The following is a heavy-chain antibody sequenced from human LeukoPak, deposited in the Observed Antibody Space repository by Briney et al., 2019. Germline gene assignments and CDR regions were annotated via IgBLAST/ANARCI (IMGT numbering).Heavy chain of an antibody. CDR2: ISYDGRNK. V-gene: IGHV3-30*04. J-gene: IGHJ5*02. D-gene: IGHD5-24*01. CDR1: GFTFSNYA. Sequence: GRSLRLSCAASGFTFSNYAMHWVRQAPGKGLEWMSVISYDGRNKYFADSVKGRFTISRDNAKNSLYLQMNSLRAEDTAVYYCARTRDGYNTNWFDPWGQGTLVTVSS. CDR3: ARTRDGYNTNWFDP.